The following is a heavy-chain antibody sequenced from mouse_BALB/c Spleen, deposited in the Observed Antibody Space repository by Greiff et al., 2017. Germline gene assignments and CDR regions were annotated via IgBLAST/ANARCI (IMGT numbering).Heavy chain of an antibody. CDR3: ARQRYDMDYYAMDY. Sequence: EVQLKESGAELARPGASVKISCKASGYSFTGYNMNWVKQSNGKSLEWIGNIDPYYGGTSYNQKFKGKATLTVDKSSSTAYMQLKSLTSEDSAVYYCARQRYDMDYYAMDYWGQGTSVTVSS. J-gene: IGHJ4*01. V-gene: IGHV1S135*01. CDR2: IDPYYGGT. D-gene: IGHD2-14*01. CDR1: GYSFTGYN.